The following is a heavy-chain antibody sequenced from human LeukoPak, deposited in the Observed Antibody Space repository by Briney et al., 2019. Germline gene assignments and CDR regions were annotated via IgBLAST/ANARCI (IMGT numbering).Heavy chain of an antibody. CDR2: IYHSGST. J-gene: IGHJ4*02. CDR1: GYSISSGYY. V-gene: IGHV4-38-2*01. Sequence: SETLSLTCAVSGYSISSGYYWGWIRQPPGKGLGWIGSIYHSGSTYYNPSLKSRVTISVDTSKYQFSLKLSSVTAADTAVYYCARVGPRGSYGFDYWGQGTLVTVSS. CDR3: ARVGPRGSYGFDY. D-gene: IGHD5-18*01.